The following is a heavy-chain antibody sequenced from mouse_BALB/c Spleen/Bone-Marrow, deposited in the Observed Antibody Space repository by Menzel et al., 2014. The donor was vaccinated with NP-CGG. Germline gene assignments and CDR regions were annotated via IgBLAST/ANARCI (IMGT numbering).Heavy chain of an antibody. Sequence: EVKLVESGAELVKPGASVKLSCTASGFNIKDTYMHWVKQRPEQGLEWIGRIDPANGNTKYDPKFQGKATITADTSSNPTFLQLNSLKSEDTALYYCASYRYAWFFDVWGAGTTVTVSS. CDR3: ASYRYAWFFDV. V-gene: IGHV14-3*02. J-gene: IGHJ1*01. CDR2: IDPANGNT. D-gene: IGHD2-14*01. CDR1: GFNIKDTY.